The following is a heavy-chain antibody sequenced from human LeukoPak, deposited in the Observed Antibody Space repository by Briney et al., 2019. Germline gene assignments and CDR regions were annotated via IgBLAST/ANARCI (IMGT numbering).Heavy chain of an antibody. CDR3: ARAGHPYDYVWGSYRPYYFDY. V-gene: IGHV1-69*01. CDR2: IIPIFGTA. CDR1: GGTFSSYA. D-gene: IGHD3-16*02. J-gene: IGHJ4*02. Sequence: SVKVSCKASGGTFSSYAISWVRQAPGQGLEWMEGIIPIFGTANYAQKFQGRVTITADESTSTAYMELSSLRSEDTAVYYCARAGHPYDYVWGSYRPYYFDYWGQGTLVTVSS.